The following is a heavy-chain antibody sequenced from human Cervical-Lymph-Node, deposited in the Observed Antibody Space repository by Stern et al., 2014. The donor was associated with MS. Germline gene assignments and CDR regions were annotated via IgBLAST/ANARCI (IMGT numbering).Heavy chain of an antibody. Sequence: DVQLVESGGGLVQPGGSLRLSCAASGFSFSNYWMHCVRQAPGKGLWWVSRIDSDGSTTGYADAVKGRFTISRDNAKNTLYLQMNSLRAEDTAVYYCATLGWADYWGQGTLVTVSS. CDR1: GFSFSNYW. D-gene: IGHD5-24*01. CDR3: ATLGWADY. V-gene: IGHV3-74*02. J-gene: IGHJ4*02. CDR2: IDSDGSTT.